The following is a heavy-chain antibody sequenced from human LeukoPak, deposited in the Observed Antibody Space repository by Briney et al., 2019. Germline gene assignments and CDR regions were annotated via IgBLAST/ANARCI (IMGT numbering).Heavy chain of an antibody. V-gene: IGHV4-30-4*01. CDR3: ARGRSSSWSSFDY. Sequence: PSQTLSLTCIVSGGSISSGDYYWSWIRQPPGKGLEWIGYIYNNGRTYYNPSLKSRVTISVDTSKNLFSLKVSSVTAADAAVYYCARGRSSSWSSFDYWGQGTLVTVSS. CDR2: IYNNGRT. D-gene: IGHD6-13*01. CDR1: GGSISSGDYY. J-gene: IGHJ4*02.